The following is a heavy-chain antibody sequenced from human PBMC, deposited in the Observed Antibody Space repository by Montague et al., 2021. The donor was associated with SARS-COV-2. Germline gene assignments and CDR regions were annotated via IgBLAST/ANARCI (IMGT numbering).Heavy chain of an antibody. D-gene: IGHD6-19*01. CDR3: ARVGSSGWYAPGYFDY. J-gene: IGHJ4*02. V-gene: IGHV4-39*01. CDR2: ISYSGST. Sequence: SETLSLTCTVSGRSITSSHYYWGWIRQPPGKGLAWFGCISYSGSTYYNPSLKGRVTISVDTSKHQFSLRLSSVTAADTAVYYCARVGSSGWYAPGYFDYWGQGTLVTVSS. CDR1: GRSITSSHYY.